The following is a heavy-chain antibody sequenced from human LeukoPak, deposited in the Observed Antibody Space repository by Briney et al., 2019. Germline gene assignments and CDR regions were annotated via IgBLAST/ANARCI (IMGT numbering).Heavy chain of an antibody. V-gene: IGHV4-34*01. CDR3: ARGRREFMVRGVMFDY. CDR1: GGSFSGDY. J-gene: IGHJ4*02. Sequence: SETLSLTCAVDGGSFSGDYWSWIRQPPRKGLGWNGAINHSGSTNYNPSLRGRVTISGDTSKNQFSLKLSSVTAADTAVYYCARGRREFMVRGVMFDYWGQGTLVTVSS. CDR2: INHSGST. D-gene: IGHD3-10*01.